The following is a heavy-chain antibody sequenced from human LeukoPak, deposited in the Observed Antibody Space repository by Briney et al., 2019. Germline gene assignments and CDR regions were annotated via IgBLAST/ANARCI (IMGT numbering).Heavy chain of an antibody. J-gene: IGHJ5*02. CDR3: ARAVAGTHWFDP. D-gene: IGHD6-19*01. V-gene: IGHV3-13*01. CDR1: GFTLSNYD. CDR2: IDIPGNT. Sequence: PGGSLRLSCAASGFTLSNYDMHWVRQATGNGLEWVSGIDIPGNTYYPDSVEGRFTMSRESAKNSLYLQMNSLRAGDTAVYYCARAVAGTHWFDPWGQGTLVTVSS.